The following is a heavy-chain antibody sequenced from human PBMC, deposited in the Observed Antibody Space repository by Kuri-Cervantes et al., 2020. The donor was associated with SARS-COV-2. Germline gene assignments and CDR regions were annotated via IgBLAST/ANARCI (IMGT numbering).Heavy chain of an antibody. J-gene: IGHJ6*02. D-gene: IGHD3-22*01. CDR2: ISSSSSYI. Sequence: GEPLKISCAASGFTFSSYSMNWVRQAPGKGLEWVSSISSSSSYIYYADSVKGRFTISRDNAKNSLYLQMNSLRAEDTAVYYCAREKYYYDSSGLGGGEDYYYGMDVWGQETTVTVSS. V-gene: IGHV3-21*01. CDR1: GFTFSSYS. CDR3: AREKYYYDSSGLGGGEDYYYGMDV.